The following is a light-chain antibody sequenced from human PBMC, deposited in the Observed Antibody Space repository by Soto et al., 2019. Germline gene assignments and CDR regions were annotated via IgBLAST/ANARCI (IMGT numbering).Light chain of an antibody. J-gene: IGLJ1*01. Sequence: QSALTQPASVSGSPGQSITISCTGTSSNVGGYNFVSWYQQHPGKAPKLWIYEVTNRPSGVSDRFSGSKSGNTASLTISGLQAEDEADYYCSSYTTSTTIYVFGTGTQLTVL. V-gene: IGLV2-14*01. CDR2: EVT. CDR3: SSYTTSTTIYV. CDR1: SSNVGGYNF.